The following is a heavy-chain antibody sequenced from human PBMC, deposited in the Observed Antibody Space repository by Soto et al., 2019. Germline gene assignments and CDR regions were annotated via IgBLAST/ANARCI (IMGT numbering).Heavy chain of an antibody. CDR1: GGSISNYY. V-gene: IGHV4-59*08. CDR2: IHHSGTT. Sequence: QVQLQESGPGLVKPSETLSLTCAVSGGSISNYYWSWIRQPPGKGLEWIAYIHHSGTTSYNPSLKCQITISVDTSKDQFALKRRSVTAADTAVYYCARGGSYAQWVFDSWGQGTLVIVSS. J-gene: IGHJ4*02. CDR3: ARGGSYAQWVFDS. D-gene: IGHD3-16*01.